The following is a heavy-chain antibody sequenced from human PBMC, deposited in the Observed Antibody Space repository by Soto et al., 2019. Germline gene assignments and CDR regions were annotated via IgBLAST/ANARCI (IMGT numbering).Heavy chain of an antibody. Sequence: PGGSLRLSCAASGFTFSDYYMSRIRQAPGKGLEWVSYISSSSSYTNYADSVKGRFTISRDNAKNSLYLQMNSLRAEDTAVYYCYREGNVYGYWGQGTLVTVSS. CDR3: YREGNVYGY. CDR1: GFTFSDYY. D-gene: IGHD2-8*01. CDR2: ISSSSSYT. V-gene: IGHV3-11*05. J-gene: IGHJ4*02.